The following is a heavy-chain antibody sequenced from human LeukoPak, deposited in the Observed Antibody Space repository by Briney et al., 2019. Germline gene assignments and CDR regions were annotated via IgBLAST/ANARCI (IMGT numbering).Heavy chain of an antibody. Sequence: GGSLRLSCAASGFTFTTYAMAWVRQAPVKGLEWVSAISGSGRDTFYADSVKGRFTFSRDNSKNTLSLQMNSLRAEDTAVYYCAKFRVHTSSRGVGLDYWGQGTLVTVSS. J-gene: IGHJ4*02. CDR1: GFTFTTYA. V-gene: IGHV3-23*01. CDR2: ISGSGRDT. CDR3: AKFRVHTSSRGVGLDY. D-gene: IGHD5-18*01.